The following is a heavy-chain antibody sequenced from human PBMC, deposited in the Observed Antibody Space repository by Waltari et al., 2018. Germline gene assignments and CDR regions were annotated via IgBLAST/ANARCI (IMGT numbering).Heavy chain of an antibody. CDR3: ARDGDRNYDY. D-gene: IGHD1-7*01. J-gene: IGHJ4*02. CDR1: GFTFSEYW. Sequence: EVQLVESGGGLVQPGGSLRLSCSTSGFTFSEYWMTWVRQAPGKGLEWVGNIKTDGREEYYTDSVKGRFIISRDNAKNSLLLQMDSLRVEDTAVYYCARDGDRNYDYWGQGTLVTVSS. V-gene: IGHV3-7*01. CDR2: IKTDGREE.